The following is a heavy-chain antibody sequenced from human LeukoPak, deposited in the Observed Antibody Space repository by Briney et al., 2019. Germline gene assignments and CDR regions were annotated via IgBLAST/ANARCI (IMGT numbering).Heavy chain of an antibody. V-gene: IGHV3-53*01. CDR2: IYSGATT. CDR3: ARVGDPFHWNLDL. J-gene: IGHJ2*01. D-gene: IGHD2/OR15-2a*01. Sequence: GGSLRLSCAVSGLTLSINYRDWGRQAPGKGLEWVSIIYSGATTYYADSVKGRFTTSSVTSKNTVSLQICSRCAEDTAVYFCARVGDPFHWNLDLWGRGTLVTVSS. CDR1: GLTLSINY.